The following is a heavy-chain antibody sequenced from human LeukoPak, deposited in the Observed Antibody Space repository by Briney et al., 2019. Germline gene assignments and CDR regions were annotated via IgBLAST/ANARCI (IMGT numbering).Heavy chain of an antibody. CDR2: ISAYNGNT. Sequence: ASVKVSCKASGYTFTSYGISWVRQAPGQGLEWMGWISAYNGNTNYAQKLQGRVTMTTDTSTSTAYMGLRSLRSDDTAVYYCARGEEAVAGTGDFDSWGQGTLVTVSS. V-gene: IGHV1-18*04. D-gene: IGHD6-19*01. J-gene: IGHJ4*02. CDR3: ARGEEAVAGTGDFDS. CDR1: GYTFTSYG.